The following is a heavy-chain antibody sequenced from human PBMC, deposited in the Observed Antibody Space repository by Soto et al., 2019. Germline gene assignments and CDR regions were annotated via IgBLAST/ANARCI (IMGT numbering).Heavy chain of an antibody. CDR2: ISPDGSTT. Sequence: EGQLVESGGGLVQPGGSLRLSCAASGFTFSLYWMHWVRQAPGKGLVWVSHISPDGSTTDYADSVKGRFTISRDNAKNTLSLQMSSLRAEDTAVYYRVRLAAGGCWGQGTLVTVSS. D-gene: IGHD6-13*01. CDR3: VRLAAGGC. CDR1: GFTFSLYW. V-gene: IGHV3-74*01. J-gene: IGHJ4*02.